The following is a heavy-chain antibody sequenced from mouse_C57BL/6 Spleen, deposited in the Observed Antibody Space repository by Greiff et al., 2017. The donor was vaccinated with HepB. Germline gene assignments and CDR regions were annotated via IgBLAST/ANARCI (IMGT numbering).Heavy chain of an antibody. Sequence: QVHVKQSGAELARPGASVKLSCKASGYTFTSYGISWVKQRTGQGLEWIGEIYPRSGNTYYNEKFKGKATLTADKSSSTAYMELRSLTSEDSAVYFCARPYGSSYLDYWGQGTTLTVSS. CDR2: IYPRSGNT. V-gene: IGHV1-81*01. CDR3: ARPYGSSYLDY. J-gene: IGHJ2*01. D-gene: IGHD1-1*01. CDR1: GYTFTSYG.